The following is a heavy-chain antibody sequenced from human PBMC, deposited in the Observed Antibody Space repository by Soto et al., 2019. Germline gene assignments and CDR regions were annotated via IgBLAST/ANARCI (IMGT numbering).Heavy chain of an antibody. Sequence: SETLSLTCSVSGASIRSYYWHWIRQPPGKGLEWIGYVYTSDYTRYSSSLKSRVTISVDTSKSQFYLRLNSVTAADTAIYFCARLVYDTRLNYMYFDFWGQGALVTVSS. CDR2: VYTSDYT. J-gene: IGHJ4*02. V-gene: IGHV4-4*08. CDR3: ARLVYDTRLNYMYFDF. CDR1: GASIRSYY. D-gene: IGHD3-10*01.